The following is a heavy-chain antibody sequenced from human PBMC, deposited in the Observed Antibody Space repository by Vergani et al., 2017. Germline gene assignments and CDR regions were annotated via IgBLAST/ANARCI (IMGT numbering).Heavy chain of an antibody. CDR2: IKRDGTET. V-gene: IGHV3-7*01. D-gene: IGHD2-15*01. CDR3: ARISGGSAPYLHY. CDR1: GFTFGDYY. J-gene: IGHJ1*01. Sequence: EVHLLASGGGLVQPGGSLRLSCAASGFTFGDYYMDWIRLAPGKGLDWVASIKRDGTETFYVDSVKGRFTISRDNAKTTLYLQMNSLRDEDRGVYYCARISGGSAPYLHYWGQGTLVTVAS.